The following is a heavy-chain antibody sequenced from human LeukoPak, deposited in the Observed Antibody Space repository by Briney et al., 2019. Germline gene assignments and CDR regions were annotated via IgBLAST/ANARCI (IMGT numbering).Heavy chain of an antibody. CDR2: IRTKANNYET. CDR1: GFTFSGST. J-gene: IGHJ4*02. D-gene: IGHD3-22*01. Sequence: GGSLRLSCAASGFTFSGSTMHWVRQASGKGLEWVGRIRTKANNYETAYAASVKGRFTISRDDSKNTAYLQMNSLKIEDTAGYYCTRLSALTTPRGYWGQGTLVTVSS. V-gene: IGHV3-73*01. CDR3: TRLSALTTPRGY.